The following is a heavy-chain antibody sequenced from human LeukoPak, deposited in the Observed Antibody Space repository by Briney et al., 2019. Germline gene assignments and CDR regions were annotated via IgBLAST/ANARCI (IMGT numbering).Heavy chain of an antibody. D-gene: IGHD1-26*01. J-gene: IGHJ4*02. CDR1: GYTFTSYY. CDR2: INPSGGST. CDR3: ARAATHIVGATSFDY. V-gene: IGHV1-46*01. Sequence: GASVKVSCKASGYTFTSYYTHWVRQAPGQGLEWMAIINPSGGSTTYAQRFQGRVTVTRDTSTSTVYMEVSSLRSEDTAVYYCARAATHIVGATSFDYWGEGTLVTVSS.